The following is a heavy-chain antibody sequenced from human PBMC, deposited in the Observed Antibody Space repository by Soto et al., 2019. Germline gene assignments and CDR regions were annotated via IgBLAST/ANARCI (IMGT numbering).Heavy chain of an antibody. CDR1: GFTFSSYA. CDR2: ISGSGGST. CDR3: AKEGFDSSGYLEAFDI. V-gene: IGHV3-23*01. D-gene: IGHD3-22*01. Sequence: GGSLRLSCAASGFTFSSYAMSWVRQAPGKGLEWVSAISGSGGSTYYADSVKGRFTISRDNSKNTLYLQMNSLRAEDTAVYYCAKEGFDSSGYLEAFDIWGQGTMVTVSS. J-gene: IGHJ3*02.